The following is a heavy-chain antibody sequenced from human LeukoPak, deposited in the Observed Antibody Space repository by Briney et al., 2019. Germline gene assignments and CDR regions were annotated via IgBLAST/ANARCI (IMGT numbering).Heavy chain of an antibody. Sequence: GGSLRLSCAASGFTFSSYSMNWVRQAPGKGLEWVSYISSSSSTIYYADSVKGRFTISRDNAKNSLYLQMNSLRAEDTAVYYCARQYLTQWLPPYYYFDYWGQGTLVTVSS. CDR1: GFTFSSYS. D-gene: IGHD6-19*01. V-gene: IGHV3-48*01. J-gene: IGHJ4*02. CDR3: ARQYLTQWLPPYYYFDY. CDR2: ISSSSSTI.